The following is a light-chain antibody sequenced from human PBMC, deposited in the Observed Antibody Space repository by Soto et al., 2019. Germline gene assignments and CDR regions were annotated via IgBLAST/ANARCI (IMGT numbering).Light chain of an antibody. V-gene: IGLV2-8*01. CDR1: SSDVGGYNY. CDR3: SSYGGSNTVV. J-gene: IGLJ2*01. Sequence: QSALTQPASVSGSPGQSITMSCTGSSSDVGGYNYVSWYQQHPGKAPKLMIYEVSKRPSGVPDRLSGSKSGNTASLTVSGLQAEDEADYYCSSYGGSNTVVFGGGTKLTVL. CDR2: EVS.